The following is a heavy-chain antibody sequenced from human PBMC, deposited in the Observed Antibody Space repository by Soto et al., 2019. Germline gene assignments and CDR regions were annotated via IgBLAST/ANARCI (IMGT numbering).Heavy chain of an antibody. D-gene: IGHD2-15*01. CDR3: ARGGCRGGSCSLGNWFDP. CDR1: GGSFSGYY. J-gene: IGHJ5*02. CDR2: INHSGST. Sequence: QVQLQQWGAGLLKPSETLSLTCAVYGGSFSGYYWSWIRQPPGKGLEWIGEINHSGSTNYNPSLKNRVTISVDTSKNQFSLKLSSVTAADTAVYYCARGGCRGGSCSLGNWFDPWGQGTLVTVSS. V-gene: IGHV4-34*01.